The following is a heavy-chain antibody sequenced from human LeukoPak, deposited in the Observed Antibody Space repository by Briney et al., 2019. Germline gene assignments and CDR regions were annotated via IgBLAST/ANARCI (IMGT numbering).Heavy chain of an antibody. J-gene: IGHJ4*02. Sequence: ASVKVSCKASGCTFTSYTISWVRQAPGQGLEWMGRIIPILGIANYAQKFQGRVTITADKSTSTAYMELSSLRPEDTAVYYCAREGVTGGRLRNLAYWGQGTLVTVSS. D-gene: IGHD7-27*01. CDR2: IIPILGIA. V-gene: IGHV1-69*04. CDR3: AREGVTGGRLRNLAY. CDR1: GCTFTSYT.